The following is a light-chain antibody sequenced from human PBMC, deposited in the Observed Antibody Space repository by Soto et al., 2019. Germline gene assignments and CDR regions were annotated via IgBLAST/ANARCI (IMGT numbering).Light chain of an antibody. Sequence: DIQMNQVPSSLSANVRDRVTLTFRASQGIRNDLGWYLQKPGKAPKRLIYAASSLQSGVPSRFSGSGSGTEFTLTISSLQPDDFATYYCQQYNSYSWTFGQGTKVDIK. CDR1: QGIRND. CDR3: QQYNSYSWT. J-gene: IGKJ1*01. CDR2: AAS. V-gene: IGKV1-17*01.